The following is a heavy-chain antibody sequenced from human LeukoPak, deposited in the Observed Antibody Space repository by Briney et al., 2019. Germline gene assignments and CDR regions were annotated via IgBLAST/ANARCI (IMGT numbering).Heavy chain of an antibody. CDR2: INPNSGGT. Sequence: ASVKVSCKASGYTFTGHYIHWLRQAPGQGLEWKGWINPNSGGTKYAQKFQGRVTVTRDTSTSTAYMELSGLRADDTAAYYCARVEYCTKGVCINFDLWGQGTLVTVSS. J-gene: IGHJ4*02. D-gene: IGHD2-8*01. V-gene: IGHV1-2*02. CDR3: ARVEYCTKGVCINFDL. CDR1: GYTFTGHY.